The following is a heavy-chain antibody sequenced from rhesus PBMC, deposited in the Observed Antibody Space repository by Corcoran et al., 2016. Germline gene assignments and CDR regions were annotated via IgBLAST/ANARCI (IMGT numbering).Heavy chain of an antibody. CDR3: AREPYLRAFDS. CDR1: GGSISSSNR. V-gene: IGHV4-65*01. Sequence: QVQLQESGPGLLKPSETLSLTCAVSGGSISSSNRWSWIRQPPGKGLEWIGEINGNSGSTNYNPSLKSRVTISKDASKNQFSLKLSSVTAADTAVYYCAREPYLRAFDSWGQGVLVTVSS. CDR2: INGNSGST. J-gene: IGHJ4*01.